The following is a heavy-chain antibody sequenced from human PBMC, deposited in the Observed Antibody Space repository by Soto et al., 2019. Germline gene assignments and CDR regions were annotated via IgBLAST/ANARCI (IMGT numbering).Heavy chain of an antibody. Sequence: EVQLLESGGGLVQPGGSLRLSCAASGFTFSSYAMSWVRQAPGKGLEWVSAISGSGGSTYYADSVKGRFTISRDNSKNTLYLQMNSLRAEDTAGYYCAKSIVVVPQLLTHWGQGTLVTVSS. V-gene: IGHV3-23*01. CDR3: AKSIVVVPQLLTH. D-gene: IGHD2-2*01. CDR1: GFTFSSYA. CDR2: ISGSGGST. J-gene: IGHJ4*02.